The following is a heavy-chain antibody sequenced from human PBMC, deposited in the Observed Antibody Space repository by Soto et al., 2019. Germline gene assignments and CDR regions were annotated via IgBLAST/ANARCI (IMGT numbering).Heavy chain of an antibody. CDR1: GYSFISYW. J-gene: IGHJ3*02. V-gene: IGHV5-51*01. D-gene: IGHD2-2*03. Sequence: PGESLKSYCKTSGYSFISYWVAWVCQKPGKGLEWMGTFYPGDSTSTYSPSFQGQVTISVDKSISTAYLHLSSLKASDTAMYYCARIIGYCRNNDCSWTFDIWGQGTTVPVS. CDR3: ARIIGYCRNNDCSWTFDI. CDR2: FYPGDSTS.